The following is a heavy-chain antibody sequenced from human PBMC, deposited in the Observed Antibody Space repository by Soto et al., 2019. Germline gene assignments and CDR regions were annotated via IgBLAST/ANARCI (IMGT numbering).Heavy chain of an antibody. Sequence: GGSLRLSCAASGFTFSSYAMSWVRQAPGKGLEWVSAISGSGGSTYYADSVKGRFTISRDNSKNTLYLQMNSLRAEDTAVYYCAKDSSSSWYGPVVDYFDYWGQGTLVTVSS. D-gene: IGHD6-13*01. CDR2: ISGSGGST. CDR1: GFTFSSYA. V-gene: IGHV3-23*01. J-gene: IGHJ4*02. CDR3: AKDSSSSWYGPVVDYFDY.